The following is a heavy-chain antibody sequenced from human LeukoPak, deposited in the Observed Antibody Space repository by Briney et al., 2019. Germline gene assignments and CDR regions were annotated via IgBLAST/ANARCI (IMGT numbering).Heavy chain of an antibody. Sequence: GGSLRLSCEVSGFTLDRYGMHWVRQAPGEGLEWVAVIWYDASYKNYVDSVKGRFTISRDISKNTLFLQMNSLRVEDTAVYYCARDREWQVHGVSLDYWGQGTLVTVSS. D-gene: IGHD6-19*01. CDR1: GFTLDRYG. CDR2: IWYDASYK. J-gene: IGHJ4*02. CDR3: ARDREWQVHGVSLDY. V-gene: IGHV3-33*01.